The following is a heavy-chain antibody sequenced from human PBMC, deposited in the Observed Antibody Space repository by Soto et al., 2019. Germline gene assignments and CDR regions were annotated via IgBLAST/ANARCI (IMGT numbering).Heavy chain of an antibody. CDR1: GFTVSAYY. V-gene: IGHV3-53*01. CDR3: ARLSAPTGSYYTAPSDN. CDR2: MYRGGTT. D-gene: IGHD3-10*01. J-gene: IGHJ4*02. Sequence: GSLRLSCAASGFTVSAYYMIWVRQAPGKGLEWVSVMYRGGTTHYADSFQGRFTISRDSSKNTLYLHMNSLRAEDTAVYYCARLSAPTGSYYTAPSDNRGQATIVTVSS.